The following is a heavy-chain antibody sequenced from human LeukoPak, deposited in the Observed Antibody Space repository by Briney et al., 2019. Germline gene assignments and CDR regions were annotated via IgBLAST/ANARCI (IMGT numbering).Heavy chain of an antibody. CDR3: ARSYYGSGSCAFDI. J-gene: IGHJ3*02. Sequence: SETLSLTCTVSGGSISSGSYYWSWIRQPAGKGLEWIGRIYTSGSTNYNPSLKSRVTISVDTSKNQFSLKLSSVTAADTAVYYCARSYYGSGSCAFDIWDQGTMVTVSS. CDR2: IYTSGST. CDR1: GGSISSGSYY. D-gene: IGHD3-10*01. V-gene: IGHV4-61*02.